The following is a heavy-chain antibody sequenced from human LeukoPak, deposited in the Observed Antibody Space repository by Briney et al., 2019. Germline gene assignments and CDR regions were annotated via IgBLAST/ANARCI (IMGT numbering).Heavy chain of an antibody. J-gene: IGHJ4*02. D-gene: IGHD3-10*01. CDR1: GGSISCYY. CDR3: GTGGFHGSTAVDY. V-gene: IGHV4-59*08. Sequence: SETLSLTCTVSGGSISCYYWSWIRPPPGEGLEWMGYIYYRGSTNYNPSLKSRVTISVDTSKNQFSLKLSSVTAADTAVYYCGTGGFHGSTAVDYWGQGTLVTVSS. CDR2: IYYRGST.